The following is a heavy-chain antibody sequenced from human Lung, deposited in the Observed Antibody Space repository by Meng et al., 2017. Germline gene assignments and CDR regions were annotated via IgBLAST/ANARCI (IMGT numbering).Heavy chain of an antibody. J-gene: IGHJ5*02. D-gene: IGHD3-10*01. CDR1: GFTFSSYS. Sequence: EVQLVESGGGLVKPGGSLRLSCAASGFTFSSYSMNWVRQAPGKGQEWVSSISSSSSYIYYADSVKGRFTISRDNAKNSLYLQMNSLRAEDTAVYYCARDPRVLLWFGESGWFDPWGQGTLVTVSS. CDR2: ISSSSSYI. CDR3: ARDPRVLLWFGESGWFDP. V-gene: IGHV3-21*01.